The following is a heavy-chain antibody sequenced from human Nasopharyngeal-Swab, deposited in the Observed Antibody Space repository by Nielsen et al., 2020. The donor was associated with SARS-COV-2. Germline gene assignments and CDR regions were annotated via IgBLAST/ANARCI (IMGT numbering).Heavy chain of an antibody. V-gene: IGHV3-30-3*01. Sequence: GESLKISCAASGFTFSSYAMHWVRQAPGKGLEWVAVISYDGSNKYYADSAKGRFTISRDNSKNTLYLQMNSLRAEDTAVYYCARDPGGGMDVWGQGTTVTVSS. CDR2: ISYDGSNK. CDR1: GFTFSSYA. J-gene: IGHJ6*02. CDR3: ARDPGGGMDV.